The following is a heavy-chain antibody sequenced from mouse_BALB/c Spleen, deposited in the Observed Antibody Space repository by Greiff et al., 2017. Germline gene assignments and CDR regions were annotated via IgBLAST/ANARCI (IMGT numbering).Heavy chain of an antibody. V-gene: IGHV5-12-1*01. CDR1: GFAFSSYD. D-gene: IGHD4-1*01. J-gene: IGHJ4*01. Sequence: EVQGVESGGGLVKPGGSLKLSCAASGFAFSSYDMSWVRQTPEKRLEWVAYISSGGGSTYYPDTVKGRFTISRDNAKNTLYLQMSSLKSEDTAMYYCARVLYGTGAMDYWGQGTSVTVSS. CDR2: ISSGGGST. CDR3: ARVLYGTGAMDY.